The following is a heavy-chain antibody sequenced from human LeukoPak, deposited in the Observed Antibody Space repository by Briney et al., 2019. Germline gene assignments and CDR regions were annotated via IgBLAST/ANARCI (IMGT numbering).Heavy chain of an antibody. Sequence: ASVKVSCKASGYTFTSYDINWVRQATGQGLEWMGWMNPNSGNTGYAQKFQGRVTMTRDTSISTAYMELSRLRSDDTAVYYCARSRYYDSSGTDAFDIWGQGTMVTVSS. D-gene: IGHD3-22*01. CDR1: GYTFTSYD. V-gene: IGHV1-8*01. J-gene: IGHJ3*02. CDR2: MNPNSGNT. CDR3: ARSRYYDSSGTDAFDI.